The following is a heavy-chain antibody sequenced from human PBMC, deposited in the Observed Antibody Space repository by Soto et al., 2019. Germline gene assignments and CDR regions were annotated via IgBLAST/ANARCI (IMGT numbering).Heavy chain of an antibody. Sequence: GGSLRLACAASGFTFSSYAMSWVRQAPGKGLEWVSAISGSGGSTYYADTVKGRFTISRDNSKNTLYLQMNSLRAEGTAVYYCARRGSGSYYDYWGQGTLVTVSS. V-gene: IGHV3-23*01. J-gene: IGHJ4*02. CDR3: ARRGSGSYYDY. CDR2: ISGSGGST. CDR1: GFTFSSYA. D-gene: IGHD1-26*01.